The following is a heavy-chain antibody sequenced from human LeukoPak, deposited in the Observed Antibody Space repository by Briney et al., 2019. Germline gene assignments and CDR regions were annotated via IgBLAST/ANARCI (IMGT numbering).Heavy chain of an antibody. Sequence: GGSLRLSCAVSGFTVNGYSMNWVRQAPGKGLEWTSIIMSGSGTVMYADSVKGRFTISRDNAKSSLFLQMNSLTDEDTAVYYCVRGRYCSGGGCYFDYWGQGAQVTVSS. D-gene: IGHD2-15*01. J-gene: IGHJ4*03. V-gene: IGHV3-48*02. CDR3: VRGRYCSGGGCYFDY. CDR1: GFTVNGYS. CDR2: IMSGSGTV.